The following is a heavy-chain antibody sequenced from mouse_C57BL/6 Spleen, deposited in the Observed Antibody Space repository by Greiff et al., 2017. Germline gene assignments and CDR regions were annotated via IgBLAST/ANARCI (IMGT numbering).Heavy chain of an antibody. D-gene: IGHD1-3*01. V-gene: IGHV5-17*01. J-gene: IGHJ2*01. CDR1: GFTFSDYG. CDR3: ARSSTDY. CDR2: ISSGSSTI. Sequence: DVMLVESGGGLVKPGGSLKLSCAASGFTFSDYGMHWVRQAPEKGLEWVAYISSGSSTIYYADTVKGRFTISRDNAKNTLFLQMTSLRSEDRAMYYCARSSTDYWGQGTTLTVSS.